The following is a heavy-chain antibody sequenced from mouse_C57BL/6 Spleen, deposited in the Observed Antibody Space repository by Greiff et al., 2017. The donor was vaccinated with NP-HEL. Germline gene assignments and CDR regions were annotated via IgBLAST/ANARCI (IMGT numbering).Heavy chain of an antibody. D-gene: IGHD4-1*01. J-gene: IGHJ2*01. CDR1: GYAFSSSW. CDR2: IYPGDGDT. V-gene: IGHV1-82*01. CDR3: AKLGRDSFDY. Sequence: VKVVESGPELVKPGASVKISCKASGYAFSSSWMNWVKQRPGKGLEWIGRIYPGDGDTNYNGKFKGKATLTADKPSSTAYMPLSSLTSEDSAVYFCAKLGRDSFDYWGQGTTLTVSS.